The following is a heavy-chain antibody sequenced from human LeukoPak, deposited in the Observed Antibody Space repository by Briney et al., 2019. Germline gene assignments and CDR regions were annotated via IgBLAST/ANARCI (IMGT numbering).Heavy chain of an antibody. Sequence: ASVKVSCKASGYTFTGYYMHWVRQAPGQGLEWMGWINPNSGGTNYAQKFQGRVTMTRDTSISTVYMELSRLRSDDTAVYYCARAGIAARPGYYYYMDVWSKGTTVTVSS. CDR3: ARAGIAARPGYYYYMDV. V-gene: IGHV1-2*02. J-gene: IGHJ6*03. CDR2: INPNSGGT. D-gene: IGHD6-6*01. CDR1: GYTFTGYY.